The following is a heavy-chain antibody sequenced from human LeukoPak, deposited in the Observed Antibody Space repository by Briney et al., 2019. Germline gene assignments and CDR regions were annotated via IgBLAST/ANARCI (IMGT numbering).Heavy chain of an antibody. V-gene: IGHV1-46*01. CDR3: ARAIESGYSYGLRTYNWFDP. D-gene: IGHD5-18*01. J-gene: IGHJ5*02. CDR2: INPSGGST. Sequence: ASVKVSCKASGYTFTSYYMHWVRQAPGQGLEWMGIINPSGGSTTYAQKFQGRVTMTRDTSTRTVYMELSSLRSEDTAVYYCARAIESGYSYGLRTYNWFDPWGQGTLVTVSS. CDR1: GYTFTSYY.